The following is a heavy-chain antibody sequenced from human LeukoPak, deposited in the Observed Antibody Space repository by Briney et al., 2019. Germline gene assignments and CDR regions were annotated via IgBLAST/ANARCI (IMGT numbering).Heavy chain of an antibody. J-gene: IGHJ6*03. CDR2: IYTSGNT. CDR1: GDSISDYY. D-gene: IGHD6-13*01. CDR3: ARESCIAAAGHMDV. Sequence: SETLSLTCTVSGDSISDYYWSWIRQPPGKGLEWIGYIYTSGNTDYNPSLKSRVSISIYTSKNQFSLRLSSVTAADTAVYYCARESCIAAAGHMDVWGKGTTVTVSS. V-gene: IGHV4-4*09.